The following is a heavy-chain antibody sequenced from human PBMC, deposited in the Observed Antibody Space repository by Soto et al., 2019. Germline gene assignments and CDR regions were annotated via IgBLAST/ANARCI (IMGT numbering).Heavy chain of an antibody. J-gene: IGHJ3*02. CDR3: ARVWTTVTHDAFDI. D-gene: IGHD4-4*01. Sequence: SVKVSCKASGGTFSSYAISWVRQAPGQGLEWMGGIIPIFGTANYAQKFQGRVTITADESTSTAYMELSSLRSEDTAVYYCARVWTTVTHDAFDIWGQGTMVTVSS. V-gene: IGHV1-69*13. CDR1: GGTFSSYA. CDR2: IIPIFGTA.